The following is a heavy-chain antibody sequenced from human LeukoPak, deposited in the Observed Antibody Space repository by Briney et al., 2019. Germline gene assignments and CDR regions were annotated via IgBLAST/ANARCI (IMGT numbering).Heavy chain of an antibody. J-gene: IGHJ5*02. D-gene: IGHD1-26*01. V-gene: IGHV3-74*03. CDR1: GFIFSNYG. CDR2: VNSDGRIT. Sequence: PGGSLTLSCAASGFIFSNYGMHWVRQAPGKGLVWVSRVNSDGRITKYADSVKGRVTISRDNAKNSLFLQMRSLRAEDTAVYYCARFIVGAPNWFDPWGLGTLVTVSS. CDR3: ARFIVGAPNWFDP.